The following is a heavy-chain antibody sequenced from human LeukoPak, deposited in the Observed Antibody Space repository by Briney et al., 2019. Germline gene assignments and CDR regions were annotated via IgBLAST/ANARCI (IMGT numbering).Heavy chain of an antibody. V-gene: IGHV1-2*02. CDR2: INPNSGGT. J-gene: IGHJ4*02. CDR1: GYTFTGYY. Sequence: ASVKVSCKASGYTFTGYYMHWVRQAPGQGLEYMGRINPNSGGTNYAQKLQGRVTMTTDTSTSTAYMELRSLRSDDTAVYYCARVQCSSTSCYRVDWFYSDYWGQGTLVTVSS. D-gene: IGHD2-2*01. CDR3: ARVQCSSTSCYRVDWFYSDY.